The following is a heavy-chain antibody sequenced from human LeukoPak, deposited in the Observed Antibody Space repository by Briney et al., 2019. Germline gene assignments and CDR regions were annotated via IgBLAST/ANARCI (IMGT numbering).Heavy chain of an antibody. V-gene: IGHV4-59*01. Sequence: SETLSLTCTVSGGSISSYYWSRIRQPPGKGLEWIGYIYYSGSTNYNPSLKSRVTISVDTSKNQFSLKLSSVTAADTAVYYCARGSTSYYYGMDVWGQGTTVTVSS. CDR1: GGSISSYY. CDR2: IYYSGST. D-gene: IGHD2-2*01. J-gene: IGHJ6*02. CDR3: ARGSTSYYYGMDV.